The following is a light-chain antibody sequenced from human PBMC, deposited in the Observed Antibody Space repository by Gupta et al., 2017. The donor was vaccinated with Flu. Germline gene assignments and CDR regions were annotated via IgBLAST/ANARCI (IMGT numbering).Light chain of an antibody. CDR2: DTS. CDR1: QSVGNF. J-gene: IGKJ4*01. V-gene: IGKV3-11*01. Sequence: EVVLTQSPATLSLAPGERVTLSCRASQSVGNFLAWYQQRPGQAPRLLIYDTSNRATGVPARFTGSGAGTDFSLTISSREPEDGAVYYCQQRSNWPPSLTFGGGTKVEI. CDR3: QQRSNWPPSLT.